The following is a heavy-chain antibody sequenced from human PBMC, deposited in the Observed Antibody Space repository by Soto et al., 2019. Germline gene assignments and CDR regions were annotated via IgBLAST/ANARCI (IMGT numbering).Heavy chain of an antibody. J-gene: IGHJ6*02. CDR1: GGTFNNYA. D-gene: IGHD3-10*01. V-gene: IGHV1-69*01. CDR2: IIPMFGT. CDR3: ARPNSYGVTSHYYYGMDG. Sequence: QVQLVQSGAEVKRPGSSVKVSCEASGGTFNNYAITWVRQAPGQGLEWLGGIIPMFGTNYAQKFQDRVTIAADESTGTAYMELSGLRSQDTAVYFCARPNSYGVTSHYYYGMDGWGQGTTVTVSS.